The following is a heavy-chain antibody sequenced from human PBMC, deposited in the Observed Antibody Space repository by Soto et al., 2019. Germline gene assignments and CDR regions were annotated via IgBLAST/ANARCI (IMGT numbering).Heavy chain of an antibody. CDR3: ARANTMVRGVPFDY. V-gene: IGHV4-30-2*01. J-gene: IGHJ4*02. Sequence: SETLSLTCAVSGGSISSGGYPWSWIRQPPGKGLEWIGYIYHSGSTYYNPSLKSRVTISVDRSKNQFSLKLSSVTAADTAVYYCARANTMVRGVPFDYWGQGTLVTVSS. CDR2: IYHSGST. CDR1: GGSISSGGYP. D-gene: IGHD3-10*01.